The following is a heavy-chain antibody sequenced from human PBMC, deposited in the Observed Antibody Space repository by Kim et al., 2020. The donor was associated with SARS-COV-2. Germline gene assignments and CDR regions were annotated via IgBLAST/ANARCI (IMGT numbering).Heavy chain of an antibody. J-gene: IGHJ2*01. V-gene: IGHV3-7*03. D-gene: IGHD3-10*01. CDR1: GFTFSSYW. CDR3: ARDAGRYYGSGAPWYFDL. Sequence: GGSLRLSCAASGFTFSSYWMSWVRQAPGKGLEWVANIKQDGSEKYYVDSVKGRFTISRDNAKNSLYLQMNSLRAEDTAVYYCARDAGRYYGSGAPWYFDLWVRGTLVTVSS. CDR2: IKQDGSEK.